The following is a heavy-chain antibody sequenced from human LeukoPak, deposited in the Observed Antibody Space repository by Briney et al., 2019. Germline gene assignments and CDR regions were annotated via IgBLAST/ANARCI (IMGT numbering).Heavy chain of an antibody. D-gene: IGHD2/OR15-2a*01. CDR3: ATYFHSNVNSHGRFDC. J-gene: IGHJ4*02. V-gene: IGHV3-7*01. CDR2: IKQDGTEE. Sequence: PGGPLRLSCAASGFTFSHYWMMWLRQAPEKGLEWVASIKQDGTEEFYVDSVKGRSTISRENAKNSLYLQMNSLRAEDTAVYYCATYFHSNVNSHGRFDCWGQGTLVSVSS. CDR1: GFTFSHYW.